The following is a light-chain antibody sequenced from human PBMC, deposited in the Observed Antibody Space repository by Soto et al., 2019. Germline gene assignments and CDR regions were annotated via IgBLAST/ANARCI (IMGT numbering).Light chain of an antibody. CDR2: GAS. CDR3: QQYVSSVT. Sequence: EIVLTQSPGSLSLSPGERATLSCRASQSVDSSFFAWYQQKPGQAPRLLIYGASNRATGIPDRFSGRGSGTDFTLTITGREPEDVAVDYCQQYVSSVTFGQGTKVEIK. CDR1: QSVDSSF. V-gene: IGKV3-20*01. J-gene: IGKJ1*01.